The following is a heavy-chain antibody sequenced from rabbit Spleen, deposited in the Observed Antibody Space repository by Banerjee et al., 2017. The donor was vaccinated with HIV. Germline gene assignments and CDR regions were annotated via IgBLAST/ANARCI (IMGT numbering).Heavy chain of an antibody. CDR2: IAPVFGIT. J-gene: IGHJ4*01. CDR1: GFTLSSYY. CDR3: ARDGAGGSYFAL. V-gene: IGHV1S7*01. D-gene: IGHD8-1*01. Sequence: HLKESGGGLVQPGGSLKLSCTASGFTLSSYYMNWVRQAPGKGLEWIGYIAPVFGITYYANWVNGRFSISRENAQNTVFLQMTSLTAADTATYFCARDGAGGSYFALWGPGPLVTVS.